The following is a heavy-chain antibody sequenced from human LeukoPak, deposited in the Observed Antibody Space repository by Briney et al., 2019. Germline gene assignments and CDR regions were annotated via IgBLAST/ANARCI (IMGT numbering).Heavy chain of an antibody. J-gene: IGHJ4*02. CDR2: IKQDGSEK. CDR1: GFTFSGAW. V-gene: IGHV3-7*05. CDR3: ARSYYDFWSGYYFEGPAQIEY. D-gene: IGHD3-3*01. Sequence: GGSLRLSCAASGFTFSGAWRSWVRQAPGKGLEWVANIKQDGSEKYYVDSVKGRFTISRDNAKNSLYLQMNSLRAEDTAVYYCARSYYDFWSGYYFEGPAQIEYWGQGTLVTVSS.